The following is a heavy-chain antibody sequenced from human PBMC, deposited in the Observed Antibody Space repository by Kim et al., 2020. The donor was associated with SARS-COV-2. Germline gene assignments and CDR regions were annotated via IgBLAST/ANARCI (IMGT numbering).Heavy chain of an antibody. CDR1: GVNFANYA. V-gene: IGHV3-23*01. CDR3: VAFASGKYMTVYSSYYYMDV. Sequence: GGSLRLSCSVSGVNFANYAMTWIRQAPGKGLEWVSAISGSGGGSYYADSVKGRFTISRDNSKSTLSLQLNSLRVEDTAVYYCVAFASGKYMTVYSSYYYMDVWGEGTTVTVSS. D-gene: IGHD3-10*01. J-gene: IGHJ6*03. CDR2: ISGSGGGS.